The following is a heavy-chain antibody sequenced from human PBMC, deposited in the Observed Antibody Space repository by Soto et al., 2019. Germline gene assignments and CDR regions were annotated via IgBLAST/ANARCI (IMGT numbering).Heavy chain of an antibody. D-gene: IGHD6-19*01. V-gene: IGHV3-23*01. Sequence: GGSLRLYCATSGFSYSTCDMTWVRPAQGKGLQWVSSIIPDGGTTLHAHSVKGRFAISRDNSRSVLYLEMNSLTADDTAVYYCAKVSFNSGWFSDYWGQGTLVSVSS. CDR1: GFSYSTCD. J-gene: IGHJ4*02. CDR2: IIPDGGTT. CDR3: AKVSFNSGWFSDY.